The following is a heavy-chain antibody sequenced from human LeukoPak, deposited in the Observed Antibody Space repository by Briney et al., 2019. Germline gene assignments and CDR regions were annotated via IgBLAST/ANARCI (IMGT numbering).Heavy chain of an antibody. V-gene: IGHV1-3*01. Sequence: ASVKVSCKASGYTFTSYAMHWVRQAPGQRLEWMGWFNAGNGNTKYSQKFQGRVTITRDTSASTAYMELSSLRSEDTAVYYCARTRGSSYYGMDVWGQGTTVTVSS. CDR3: ARTRGSSYYGMDV. CDR1: GYTFTSYA. CDR2: FNAGNGNT. J-gene: IGHJ6*02. D-gene: IGHD3-10*01.